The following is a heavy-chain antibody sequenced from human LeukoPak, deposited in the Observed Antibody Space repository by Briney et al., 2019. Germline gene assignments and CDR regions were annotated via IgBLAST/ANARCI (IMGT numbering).Heavy chain of an antibody. Sequence: SVTVSCTASGYTFTGYYMHWVRQAPGQGLEWMGGIIPIFGTANYAQKFQGRVTITADESTSTAYMELSSLRSEDTAVYYCAREINYYDSSGYYPDWAFDIWGQGTMVTVSS. CDR2: IIPIFGTA. CDR3: AREINYYDSSGYYPDWAFDI. CDR1: GYTFTGYY. J-gene: IGHJ3*02. D-gene: IGHD3-22*01. V-gene: IGHV1-69*13.